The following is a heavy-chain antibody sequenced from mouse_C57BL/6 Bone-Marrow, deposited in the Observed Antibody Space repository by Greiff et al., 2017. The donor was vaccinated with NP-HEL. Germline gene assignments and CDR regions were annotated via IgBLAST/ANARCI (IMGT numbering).Heavy chain of an antibody. D-gene: IGHD2-4*01. J-gene: IGHJ4*01. CDR1: GFTFSSYG. V-gene: IGHV5-6*01. CDR3: ARHDYGYYAMDY. CDR2: ISSGGSYT. Sequence: EVQRVESGGDLVKPGGSLKLSCAASGFTFSSYGMSWVRQTPDKRLEWVATISSGGSYTYYPDSVKGRFTISRDNAKNTLYLQMSSLKSEDTAMYYCARHDYGYYAMDYGGQGTAVTVSS.